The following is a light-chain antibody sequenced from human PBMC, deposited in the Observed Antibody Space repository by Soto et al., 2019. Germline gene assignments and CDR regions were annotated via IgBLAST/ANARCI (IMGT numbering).Light chain of an antibody. Sequence: ETVLTQSPGTLSLSPGERATLSCRASQSVSSSYLAWYQQKPGQAPRLLIFGASTSATGIPDRFSVTGSGTDFTLTISRLEPEDLAVYYCQQYCNSPFTFGPGTTVDIK. V-gene: IGKV3-20*01. CDR3: QQYCNSPFT. CDR1: QSVSSSY. J-gene: IGKJ3*01. CDR2: GAS.